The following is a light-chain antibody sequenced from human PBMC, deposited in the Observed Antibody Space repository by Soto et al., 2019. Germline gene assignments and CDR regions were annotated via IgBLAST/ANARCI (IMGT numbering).Light chain of an antibody. CDR1: QTISSW. CDR2: KAS. V-gene: IGKV1-5*03. CDR3: QHYNSYSEA. Sequence: DIQMTQSPSTLSGSVGDRLTITCRLSQTISSWLAWYQLKPGIAPEVLIYKASTLKSGVPSRFSGSGSGTEFTLTFSSLQPDVFATYYCQHYNSYSEAFGHGTKVDI. J-gene: IGKJ1*01.